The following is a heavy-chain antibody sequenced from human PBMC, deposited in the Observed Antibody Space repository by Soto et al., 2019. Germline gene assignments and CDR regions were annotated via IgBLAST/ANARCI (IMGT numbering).Heavy chain of an antibody. V-gene: IGHV1-3*01. J-gene: IGHJ3*02. CDR3: AGYDHADAFDI. D-gene: IGHD2-2*01. CDR2: INPIYGKT. Sequence: GASVKVSCKASGYTFTSYAMHWVRQAPGQRLEWMGGINPIYGKTNYAQKFQGRVTITTDKSTSTAYMELSSLRSEDTAVYYCAGYDHADAFDIWGQGTMVTVSS. CDR1: GYTFTSYA.